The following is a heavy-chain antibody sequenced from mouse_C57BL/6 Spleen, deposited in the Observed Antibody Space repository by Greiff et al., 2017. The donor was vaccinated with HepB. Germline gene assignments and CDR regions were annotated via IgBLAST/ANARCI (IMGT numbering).Heavy chain of an antibody. CDR1: GYTFTSYW. CDR3: ARKNGITTVVRYFDV. Sequence: VQLQQPGAELVKPGASVKLSCKASGYTFTSYWMHWVKQRPGRGLEWIGRIDPNSGGTKYNEKFKSKATLTVDKPSSTAYMQLSSLTSEDSAVYYCARKNGITTVVRYFDVWGTGTTVTVSS. D-gene: IGHD1-1*01. V-gene: IGHV1-72*01. CDR2: IDPNSGGT. J-gene: IGHJ1*03.